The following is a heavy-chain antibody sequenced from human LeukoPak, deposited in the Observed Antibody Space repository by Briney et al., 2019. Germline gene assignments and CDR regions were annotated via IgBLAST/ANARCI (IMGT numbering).Heavy chain of an antibody. V-gene: IGHV4-59*08. D-gene: IGHD3-3*01. CDR2: IYYSGST. Sequence: SSETLSLTCTVSGGSISSYYWSWIRQPPGKGLEWIGYIYYSGSTNYNPSLKSRVTISVDTSKNQFSLKLSSVTAADTAVYYCASSPTYYDFWSGYRGYYYGMDVWGQGTTVTVSS. J-gene: IGHJ6*02. CDR3: ASSPTYYDFWSGYRGYYYGMDV. CDR1: GGSISSYY.